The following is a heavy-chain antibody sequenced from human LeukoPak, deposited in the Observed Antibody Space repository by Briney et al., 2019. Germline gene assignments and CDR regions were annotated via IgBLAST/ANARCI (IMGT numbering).Heavy chain of an antibody. CDR1: GFTFDDYA. Sequence: PVRSLRLSCAASGFTFDDYAMHWVRQAPGKGLEWVSGISWNSGSIGYADSVKGRFTISRDNAKNFLYLQMNSLRAEDMALYYCAKDSRRYCSSTSCYGSYFDYWGQGTLVTVSS. CDR2: ISWNSGSI. J-gene: IGHJ4*02. CDR3: AKDSRRYCSSTSCYGSYFDY. V-gene: IGHV3-9*03. D-gene: IGHD2-2*01.